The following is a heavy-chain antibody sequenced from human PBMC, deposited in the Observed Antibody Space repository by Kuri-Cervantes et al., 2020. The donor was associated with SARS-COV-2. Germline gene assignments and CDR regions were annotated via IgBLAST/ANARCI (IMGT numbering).Heavy chain of an antibody. D-gene: IGHD5-18*01. J-gene: IGHJ6*02. Sequence: RRSLSPSCAASALTFSSYSMNWVSQAPGKGLEWVSYISSSSSTIYYADSGTLRFTISRDNAKHSLYLQMNSPRDEDTAVYYCARDRGYSYGPYYYGMDVWGQGTTVTVSS. V-gene: IGHV3-48*02. CDR2: ISSSSSTI. CDR3: ARDRGYSYGPYYYGMDV. CDR1: ALTFSSYS.